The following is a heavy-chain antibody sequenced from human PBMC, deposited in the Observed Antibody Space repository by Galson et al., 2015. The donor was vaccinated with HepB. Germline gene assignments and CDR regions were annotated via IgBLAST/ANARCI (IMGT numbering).Heavy chain of an antibody. V-gene: IGHV1-18*04. J-gene: IGHJ4*02. CDR1: GYTFTTYG. CDR2: ISAYNGNT. Sequence: SVKLSCKASGYTFTTYGISWVRQAPGQGLEWMGWISAYNGNTKYSQKFQGRVTITRDTSTSTAYMQLSSLRSEDTAVYYCAKPYYYDSSGYSDYFDYWGQGTLVTVSS. D-gene: IGHD3-22*01. CDR3: AKPYYYDSSGYSDYFDY.